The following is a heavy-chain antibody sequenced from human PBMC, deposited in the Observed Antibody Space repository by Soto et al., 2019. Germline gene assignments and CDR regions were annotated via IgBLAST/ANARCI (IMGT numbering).Heavy chain of an antibody. V-gene: IGHV3-23*01. CDR3: AKDISGWDPLNSLLFDY. CDR2: ISGSGGST. Sequence: EVQLLESGGGLVQPGGSLRLSCAASGFTFSSYAMSWVRQAPGKGLEWVSAISGSGGSTYYADSVKGRFTISRDNSKNTLYLQMTSLRAEDTAVYYCAKDISGWDPLNSLLFDYWGQGTLVTVSS. D-gene: IGHD6-19*01. J-gene: IGHJ4*02. CDR1: GFTFSSYA.